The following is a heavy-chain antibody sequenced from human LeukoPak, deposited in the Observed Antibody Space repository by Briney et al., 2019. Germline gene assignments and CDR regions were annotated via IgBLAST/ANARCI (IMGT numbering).Heavy chain of an antibody. CDR2: INWIGGST. V-gene: IGHV3-20*04. Sequence: RPGGSLRLSCAASGFKFDDYGMGWVRQVPGKGLEWVSGINWIGGSTGYADSVKGRFTISRDNAKNSLYLQMNSLRAEDTAVYYCARVSGSPPYYYYYMDVWGKGTTVTISS. CDR1: GFKFDDYG. CDR3: ARVSGSPPYYYYYMDV. J-gene: IGHJ6*03. D-gene: IGHD2-15*01.